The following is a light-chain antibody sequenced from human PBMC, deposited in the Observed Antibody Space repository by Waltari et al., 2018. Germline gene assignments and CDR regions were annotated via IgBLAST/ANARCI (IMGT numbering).Light chain of an antibody. V-gene: IGKV3-20*01. J-gene: IGKJ1*01. Sequence: EIVLTQSPGTLSLSPGERATLPCRATESVPANYLAWYQQKPGQAPTLLISGASSRATGIPDRFSGRGSGTDFTLTIARLEPEDFALYYCQQYGETPWTFGQGTKVDLK. CDR1: ESVPANY. CDR2: GAS. CDR3: QQYGETPWT.